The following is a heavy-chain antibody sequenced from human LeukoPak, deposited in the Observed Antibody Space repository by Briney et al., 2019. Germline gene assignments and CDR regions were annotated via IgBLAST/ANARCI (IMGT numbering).Heavy chain of an antibody. J-gene: IGHJ5*02. Sequence: SETLSLTCAVSGGSISSSNWWSWVRQPPGKGLEWMGEIYHSGSTNYNPSLKSRVTISVDKSKNQFSLKLSSVTAADTAVYYCARSRAFNSGAFDPWGQGSLVTVSS. CDR3: ARSRAFNSGAFDP. CDR2: IYHSGST. V-gene: IGHV4-4*02. CDR1: GGSISSSNW. D-gene: IGHD1-26*01.